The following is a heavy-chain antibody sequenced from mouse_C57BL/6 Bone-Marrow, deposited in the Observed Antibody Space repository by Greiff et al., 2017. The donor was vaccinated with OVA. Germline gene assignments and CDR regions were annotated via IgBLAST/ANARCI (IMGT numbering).Heavy chain of an antibody. CDR2: IHPNSGST. J-gene: IGHJ1*03. CDR3: AREEGGYPGYFDV. Sequence: QVQLQQPGAELVKPGASVKLSCKASGYTFTSYWMHWVKQRPGQGLEWIGMIHPNSGSTNYNEKFKSKATLTVDKSSSTAYMQLSSLTSEDSAVYYCAREEGGYPGYFDVWGTGTTVTVSS. D-gene: IGHD3-1*01. V-gene: IGHV1-64*01. CDR1: GYTFTSYW.